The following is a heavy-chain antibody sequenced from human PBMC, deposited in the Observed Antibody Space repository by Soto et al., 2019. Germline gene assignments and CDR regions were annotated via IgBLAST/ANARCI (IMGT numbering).Heavy chain of an antibody. V-gene: IGHV1-69*05. D-gene: IGHD6-6*01. CDR3: ARCRSSSCYFDY. Sequence: SVKVACKASGGTFSSYAIGWVREAPGQGLEWMGGIIPIFGTANYAQKFQGRVTMTRNTSISTAYMELSSLRSEDTAVYYCARCRSSSCYFDYWGQGTLVTVSS. J-gene: IGHJ4*02. CDR2: IIPIFGTA. CDR1: GGTFSSYA.